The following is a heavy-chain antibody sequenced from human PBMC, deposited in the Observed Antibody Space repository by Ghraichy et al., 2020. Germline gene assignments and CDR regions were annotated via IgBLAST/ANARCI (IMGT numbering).Heavy chain of an antibody. CDR1: GGSISSSSYY. V-gene: IGHV4-39*07. D-gene: IGHD2-2*01. CDR2: IYYSGST. CDR3: ARDRDIVVVPAAYYYYGMDV. Sequence: SQTLSLTCTVSGGSISSSSYYWGWIRQPPGKGLEWIGSIYYSGSTYYNPSLKSRVTISVDTSKNQFSLKLSSVTAADTAVYYCARDRDIVVVPAAYYYYGMDVWGQGTTVTVSS. J-gene: IGHJ6*02.